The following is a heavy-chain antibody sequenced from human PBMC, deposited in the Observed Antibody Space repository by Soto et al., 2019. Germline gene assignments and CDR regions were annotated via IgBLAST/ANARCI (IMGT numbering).Heavy chain of an antibody. CDR3: AQEKGGNWDYFDF. V-gene: IGHV1-3*01. D-gene: IGHD1-1*01. Sequence: ASVKVSCKASGYTFTSYAMHWVRQAPGQKLEWMGWINAVNGNTKYSQKFQGRVTITRDRSANKDYMELSSLRSEDTAVYYCAQEKGGNWDYFDFWGQGTLGTVSS. CDR1: GYTFTSYA. J-gene: IGHJ4*02. CDR2: INAVNGNT.